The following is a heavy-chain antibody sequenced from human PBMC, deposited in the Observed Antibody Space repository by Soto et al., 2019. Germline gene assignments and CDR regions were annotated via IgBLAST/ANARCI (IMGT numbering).Heavy chain of an antibody. CDR1: GGPFNTYA. D-gene: IGHD3-10*01. J-gene: IGHJ4*02. CDR3: AKEAGDH. CDR2: IIPKFGIK. Sequence: QMQLVQSGAEVKERGSSEKISCKTSGGPFNTYALTWVRQAPGQGLEWIGGIIPKFGIKNVAQRFQGRVTINSDDSLTTAYMEMTSLRSDATAVYYCAKEAGDHWGQGTLVTVSS. V-gene: IGHV1-69*01.